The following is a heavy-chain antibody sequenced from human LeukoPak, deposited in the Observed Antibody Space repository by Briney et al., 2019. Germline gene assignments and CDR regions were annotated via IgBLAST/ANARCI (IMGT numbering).Heavy chain of an antibody. CDR1: GFTFSSYA. D-gene: IGHD1-26*01. CDR2: ISGSGGST. V-gene: IGHV3-23*01. CDR3: AKTVQWELLLDYFDY. Sequence: GGSLRLSCAASGFTFSSYAMSWVRQAPGKGLGWVSAISGSGGSTYYADSVKGRFTISRDNSKNTLYLQMNSLRAEDTAVYYCAKTVQWELLLDYFDYWGQGTLVTVSS. J-gene: IGHJ4*02.